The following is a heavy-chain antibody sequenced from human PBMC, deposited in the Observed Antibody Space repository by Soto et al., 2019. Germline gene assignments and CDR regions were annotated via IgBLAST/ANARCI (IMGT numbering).Heavy chain of an antibody. CDR3: ARQRTTVVTQAYFDH. CDR1: GESISSSSYY. Sequence: SETLSLTCIVPGESISSSSYYWGWIRQPPGKGLEWIGSIYYSGRTYYNPSFKSRVTISIDTSKNQFSLKLSSVTATDTAVYYCARQRTTVVTQAYFDHWGQGALVTISS. J-gene: IGHJ4*02. V-gene: IGHV4-39*01. D-gene: IGHD2-21*02. CDR2: IYYSGRT.